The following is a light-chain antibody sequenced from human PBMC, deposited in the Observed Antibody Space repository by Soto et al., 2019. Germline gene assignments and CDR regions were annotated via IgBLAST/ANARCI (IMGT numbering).Light chain of an antibody. CDR3: QQYGASPLT. V-gene: IGKV3-20*01. J-gene: IGKJ4*01. CDR1: ESFARTY. Sequence: EIVLTQSPGTLSLSPGERATLSCRASESFARTYLAWYQQKPGQAPRLLIHGASSRATGIPDRFSGSNSVTDFTLTISRLEPEDSAVYYCQQYGASPLTFGGGTKVEIK. CDR2: GAS.